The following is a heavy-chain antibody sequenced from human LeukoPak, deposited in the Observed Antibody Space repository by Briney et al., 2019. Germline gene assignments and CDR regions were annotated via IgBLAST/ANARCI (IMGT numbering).Heavy chain of an antibody. Sequence: PSETLSHTCTVSGGSLRGHSWSWIRQPPGQGLEYIGDFYIGRTTNYNRSLKSRVTISLDTSKRQLSLTVNSVTAADTAVYFCARDKGQSGSSGIYESYMDVWGPGTTVIVSS. CDR1: GGSLRGHS. D-gene: IGHD6-6*01. CDR3: ARDKGQSGSSGIYESYMDV. J-gene: IGHJ6*03. CDR2: FYIGRTT. V-gene: IGHV4-59*11.